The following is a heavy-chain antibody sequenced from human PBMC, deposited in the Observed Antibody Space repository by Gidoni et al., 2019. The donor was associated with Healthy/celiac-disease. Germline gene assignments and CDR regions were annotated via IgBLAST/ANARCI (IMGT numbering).Heavy chain of an antibody. D-gene: IGHD5-12*01. CDR3: ARDHEMATIFDY. V-gene: IGHV3-21*01. J-gene: IGHJ4*02. Sequence: EVQLVESGGGLVKRGGSLRLSCAAPGCTFSSYSMNWVRQAPGMGLGWVSSISSSSSYIYYADSVKGRFTISRDNAKNSLYLQMNSLRAEDTAVYYCARDHEMATIFDYWGQGTLVTVSS. CDR1: GCTFSSYS. CDR2: ISSSSSYI.